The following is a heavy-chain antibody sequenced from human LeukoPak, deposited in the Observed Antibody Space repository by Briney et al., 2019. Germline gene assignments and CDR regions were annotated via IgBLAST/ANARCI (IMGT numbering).Heavy chain of an antibody. CDR1: GGSISSGSYY. D-gene: IGHD6-13*01. Sequence: SQTLSLTCTVSGGSISSGSYYWSWIRQPAGKGLDWIGRIYTSGSTNYNPSLKSRVTISVDTSKNQFSLKMSSVTAADTAVYYCARVRLREAAGTFYYYYMDVWGKGTTVTVSS. V-gene: IGHV4-61*02. J-gene: IGHJ6*03. CDR3: ARVRLREAAGTFYYYYMDV. CDR2: IYTSGST.